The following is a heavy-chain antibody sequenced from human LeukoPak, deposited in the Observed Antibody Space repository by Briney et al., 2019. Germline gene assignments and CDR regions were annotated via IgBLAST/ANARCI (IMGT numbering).Heavy chain of an antibody. D-gene: IGHD6-13*01. CDR1: GFTFSSYA. CDR3: AKAFREYGSSTYSSFDI. CDR2: ITGTT. J-gene: IGHJ3*02. V-gene: IGHV3-23*01. Sequence: PGGSLRLSCAASGFTFSSYAMSWVRQAPGKSLQWVSTITGTTHYADSVRGRFTISRDNSKNILYLQMDSLSTEDTAIYYCAKAFREYGSSTYSSFDIWGQGTMVTVSS.